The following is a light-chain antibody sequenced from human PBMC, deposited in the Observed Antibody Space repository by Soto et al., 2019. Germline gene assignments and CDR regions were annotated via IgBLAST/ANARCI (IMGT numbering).Light chain of an antibody. V-gene: IGKV3-11*01. Sequence: EIVLTQSPATLSLSPGDRATLSCRANQSVTSTLAWYQQKPGQAPRLLIFHTYNRATGIPPRFSGSGSGTDFTLTISSLEPEDFAVYYCQERSGWLTFGEGTKIDVK. CDR1: QSVTST. CDR3: QERSGWLT. CDR2: HTY. J-gene: IGKJ4*01.